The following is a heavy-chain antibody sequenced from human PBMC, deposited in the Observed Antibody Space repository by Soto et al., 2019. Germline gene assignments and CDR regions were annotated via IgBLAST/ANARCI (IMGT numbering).Heavy chain of an antibody. J-gene: IGHJ6*02. D-gene: IGHD4-17*01. CDR2: IWYDGSNK. CDR1: GFTFRSYC. V-gene: IGHV3-33*01. CDR3: ARALATVTNYGMDV. Sequence: PGGSLILSWAAAGFTFRSYCMHLVRRAPGKVLEWVAVIWYDGSNKYYADSVKGRFTISRDNSKNTLYLQMNSLRAEDTAVYYCARALATVTNYGMDVWGQGTTVTVSS.